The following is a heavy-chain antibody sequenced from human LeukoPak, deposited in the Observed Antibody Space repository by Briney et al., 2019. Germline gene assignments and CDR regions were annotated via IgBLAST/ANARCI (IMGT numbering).Heavy chain of an antibody. V-gene: IGHV3-9*01. J-gene: IGHJ6*03. CDR1: GFTFDDYD. CDR3: ARRGGEDYYDSSGFYYYYYMDV. CDR2: ITWNSGSI. D-gene: IGHD3-22*01. Sequence: PGGSLRLSSAASGFTFDDYDMHWVRQVPGKGLAWVSGITWNSGSIDYEDSVKGRFTISRDNARNTLYLQTNSLRAEDTALYHCARRGGEDYYDSSGFYYYYYMDVWGKGTTVTISS.